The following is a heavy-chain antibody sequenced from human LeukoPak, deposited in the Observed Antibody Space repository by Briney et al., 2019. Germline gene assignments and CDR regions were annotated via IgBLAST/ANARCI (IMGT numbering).Heavy chain of an antibody. CDR1: GGSFTFTSHA. D-gene: IGHD2-15*01. Sequence: ASVKVSCKASGGSFTFTSHAISWVRQAPGQGLEWMGWISAYNGNTNYAQKLQGRVTMTTDTSTSTAYMELRSLRSDDTAVYYCARYCSGGSCYEIHDYWGQGTLVTVSS. CDR3: ARYCSGGSCYEIHDY. CDR2: ISAYNGNT. V-gene: IGHV1-18*01. J-gene: IGHJ4*02.